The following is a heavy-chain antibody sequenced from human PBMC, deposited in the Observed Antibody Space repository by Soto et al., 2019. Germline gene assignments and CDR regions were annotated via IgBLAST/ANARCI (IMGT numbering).Heavy chain of an antibody. CDR3: TRGILV. Sequence: QVQLQESGPGLVKPSQTLSLTCTVSGGSINSGGSCWSWIRQHPGKGLDWIGCLSYGGSTPYNPSPKSRVTTSVDTSKTPFTLKLTSVTAVYMSMYYCTRGILVWGEGALITVSS. CDR1: GGSINSGGSC. J-gene: IGHJ4*02. CDR2: LSYGGST. D-gene: IGHD5-18*01. V-gene: IGHV4-31*03.